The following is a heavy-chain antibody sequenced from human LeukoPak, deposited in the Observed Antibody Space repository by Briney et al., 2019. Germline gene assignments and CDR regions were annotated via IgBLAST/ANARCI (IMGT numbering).Heavy chain of an antibody. CDR2: IYHSGST. V-gene: IGHV4-30-2*01. J-gene: IGHJ4*02. D-gene: IGHD3-22*01. CDR1: GGSISSGGYS. CDR3: ARAPPYYYDSSGYFDY. Sequence: SETLSLTCAVSGGSISSGGYSWSWVRQPPGKGLEWIGYIYHSGSTYYNPSLKSRVTISVDRSKNQFSLKLSSVTAADTAVYYCARAPPYYYDSSGYFDYWGQGTLVTVSS.